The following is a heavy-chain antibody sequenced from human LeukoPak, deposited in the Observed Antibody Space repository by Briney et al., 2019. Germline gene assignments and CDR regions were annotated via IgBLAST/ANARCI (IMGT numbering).Heavy chain of an antibody. CDR1: GFSFGSYA. CDR2: ICGSVSGSGDCT. Sequence: PGGSLRLSCAASGFSFGSYAMSWVRQAAGKGLEWVSEICGSVSGSGDCTHYADSVKGRFTISRDNSKNTLYLQMNSLRAEDTAVYYCAKGYSYGSRNPLRDGYNIWGQGTLVTVSS. J-gene: IGHJ4*02. CDR3: AKGYSYGSRNPLRDGYNI. V-gene: IGHV3-23*01. D-gene: IGHD5-18*01.